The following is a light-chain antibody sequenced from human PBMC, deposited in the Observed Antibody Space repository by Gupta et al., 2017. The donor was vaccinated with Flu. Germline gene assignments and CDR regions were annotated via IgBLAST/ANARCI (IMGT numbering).Light chain of an antibody. CDR2: AAS. CDR1: QGISSY. Sequence: PSFLSASVGDRVTITCRASQGISSYLAWYQQKPGKAPKLLIYAASTLQSGVPSRFSGSGSGTEFTLTISSLQPEAFATYYCQQLNSYPRTFGQGTKLESK. V-gene: IGKV1-9*01. J-gene: IGKJ2*01. CDR3: QQLNSYPRT.